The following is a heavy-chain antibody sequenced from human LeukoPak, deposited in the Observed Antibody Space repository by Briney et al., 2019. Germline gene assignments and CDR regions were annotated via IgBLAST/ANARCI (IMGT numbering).Heavy chain of an antibody. CDR1: GFTVSSNY. CDR2: IYSGGVT. Sequence: GGSRRLSCAASGFTVSSNYMSWVRQAPGKGLERVSLIYSGGVTYYADSVKGRFIISRDNSKNTLFLQMNSLRAEDTAVYYCARAPSGWSDYWYFDLWGRGTLVTVSS. J-gene: IGHJ2*01. V-gene: IGHV3-53*01. D-gene: IGHD6-19*01. CDR3: ARAPSGWSDYWYFDL.